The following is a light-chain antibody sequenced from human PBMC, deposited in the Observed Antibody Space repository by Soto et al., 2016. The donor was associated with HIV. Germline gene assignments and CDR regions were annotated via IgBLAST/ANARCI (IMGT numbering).Light chain of an antibody. V-gene: IGLV3-21*03. J-gene: IGLJ2*01. Sequence: SYVLTQPPSVSVAPGKTARIPCGGNNIGSKSVHWYQQKPGQAPVLVVYDDSDRPSGIPGRFSGSTSGNTATLTISRVEAGDEADFYCQVWDTSGDHFVVFGGGTKLTVL. CDR3: QVWDTSGDHFVV. CDR2: DDS. CDR1: NIGSKS.